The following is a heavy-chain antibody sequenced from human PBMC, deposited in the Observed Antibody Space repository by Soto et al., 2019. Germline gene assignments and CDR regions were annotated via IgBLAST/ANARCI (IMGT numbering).Heavy chain of an antibody. D-gene: IGHD3-9*01. CDR1: GFTFSSYA. CDR2: ISGTGGST. V-gene: IGHV3-23*01. Sequence: EVQLLESGGGLVQPGGSLRLSCAASGFTFSSYAMSWVRQAPGKGLEWVSAISGTGGSTYYADSVKGRFTISRDNSKNTLYLQMNSRRGEDTAVYYCAKLLDSLEEDYWGQGTLVTVSS. CDR3: AKLLDSLEEDY. J-gene: IGHJ4*02.